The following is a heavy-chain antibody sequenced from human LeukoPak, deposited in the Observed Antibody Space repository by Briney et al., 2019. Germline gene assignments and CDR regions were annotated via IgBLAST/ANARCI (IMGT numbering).Heavy chain of an antibody. CDR3: ARVVGLYYDFWSGYYSHYFDY. V-gene: IGHV1-18*01. CDR1: GYTFTSYG. CDR2: ISAYNGNT. Sequence: GASVTVSCKASGYTFTSYGISWVRQAPGQGLEWMGWISAYNGNTNYAQKLQGRATMTTDTSTSTAYVELRSLRSDDTAVYYCARVVGLYYDFWSGYYSHYFDYWGQGTLVTVSS. J-gene: IGHJ4*02. D-gene: IGHD3-3*01.